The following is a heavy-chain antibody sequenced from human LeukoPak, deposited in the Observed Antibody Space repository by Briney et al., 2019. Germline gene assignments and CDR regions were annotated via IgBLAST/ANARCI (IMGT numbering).Heavy chain of an antibody. CDR2: ISSSGSTI. Sequence: PGGSLRLSCAASGFTFSSYEMNWVRQAPGKGLEWVSYISSSGSTIYYADSVKGRFTISRDNAKNSLYLQMNSLRAEDTAVYYCARESYYGSGSYSDYWGQGTLVTVSS. V-gene: IGHV3-48*03. CDR1: GFTFSSYE. CDR3: ARESYYGSGSYSDY. D-gene: IGHD3-10*01. J-gene: IGHJ4*02.